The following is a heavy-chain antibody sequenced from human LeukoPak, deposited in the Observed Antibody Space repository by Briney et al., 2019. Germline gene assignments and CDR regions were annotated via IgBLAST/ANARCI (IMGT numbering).Heavy chain of an antibody. CDR1: EITFSSYA. Sequence: GGSLRLSCATSEITFSSYAMSWVRQAPGKGLEWVSAISGSGGRTYYADSVKGRFTISRDNSKNTLYLQMNSLRAEDTAVYYCAKAGVVVAATISFDYWGQGTLVTVSS. CDR2: ISGSGGRT. D-gene: IGHD2-15*01. V-gene: IGHV3-23*01. CDR3: AKAGVVVAATISFDY. J-gene: IGHJ4*02.